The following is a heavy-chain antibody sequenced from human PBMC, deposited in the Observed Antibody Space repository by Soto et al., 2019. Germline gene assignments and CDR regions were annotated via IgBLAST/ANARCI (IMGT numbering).Heavy chain of an antibody. CDR1: GFTFSSYS. V-gene: IGHV3-21*01. CDR3: ARDPLWVGELSLNNWFDA. D-gene: IGHD3-10*01. CDR2: ISSSSSYI. Sequence: LRLSCAASGFTFSSYSMNWVRQAPGKGLEWVSSISSSSSYIYYADSVKGRFTISRDNAKNSLYLQMNSLRAEDTAVYYCARDPLWVGELSLNNWFDAWGQGTLVTVSS. J-gene: IGHJ5*02.